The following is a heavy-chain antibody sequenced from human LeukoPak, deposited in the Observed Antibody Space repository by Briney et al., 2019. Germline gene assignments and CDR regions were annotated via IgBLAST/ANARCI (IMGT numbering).Heavy chain of an antibody. Sequence: GGSLRLSCAASVFTFSDYYMSWIRQSPGKGLEWVSSISSGGGTTYYADSAKGRFTISRDNAKNSLYLQMNSLRDEDTAVYYCARETRNYPDYWGQGTLVTVSS. CDR1: VFTFSDYY. V-gene: IGHV3-11*01. D-gene: IGHD1-7*01. J-gene: IGHJ4*02. CDR3: ARETRNYPDY. CDR2: ISSGGGTT.